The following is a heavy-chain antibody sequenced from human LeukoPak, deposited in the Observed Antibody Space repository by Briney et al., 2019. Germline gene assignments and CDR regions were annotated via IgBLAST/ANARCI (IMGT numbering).Heavy chain of an antibody. D-gene: IGHD3-3*01. Sequence: ASVKLSCKVSGYTLTELSMHWVRQAPGKGLEWMGGFDPEDRETIYAQKFQGRVTMTEDTSTDTAYMELSRLRSEDTAVYHCTTFWSGSNWFDPWGQGTLVTVSS. CDR3: TTFWSGSNWFDP. CDR2: FDPEDRET. V-gene: IGHV1-24*01. CDR1: GYTLTELS. J-gene: IGHJ5*02.